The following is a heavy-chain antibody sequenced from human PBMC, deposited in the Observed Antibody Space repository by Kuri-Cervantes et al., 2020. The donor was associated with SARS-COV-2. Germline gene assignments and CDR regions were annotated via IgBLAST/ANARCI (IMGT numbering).Heavy chain of an antibody. V-gene: IGHV3-72*01. CDR1: GFTFSDHY. Sequence: GESLKISCATSGFTFSDHYIDWVRQAPGKGLEWVGRSSNKVYRYTTEYATPVKGRFTISRDFSKNSLSLQMGSMTTEDTAVYYCARSLTTTYSFWGQGTLVTVSS. CDR2: SSNKVYRYTT. J-gene: IGHJ1*01. D-gene: IGHD4-11*01. CDR3: ARSLTTTYSF.